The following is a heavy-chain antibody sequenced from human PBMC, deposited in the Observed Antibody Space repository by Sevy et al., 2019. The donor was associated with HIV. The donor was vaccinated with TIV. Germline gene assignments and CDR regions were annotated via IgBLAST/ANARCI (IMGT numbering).Heavy chain of an antibody. CDR3: ARGDLEGYSSSRPYYFDY. J-gene: IGHJ4*02. V-gene: IGHV1-69*13. D-gene: IGHD6-6*01. CDR1: GGTFSSYA. CDR2: IIPIFGTA. Sequence: ASVKVSCKASGGTFSSYAISWVRQAPGQGLEWMGGIIPIFGTANYAQKFQGRVTITADESTSTAYMELSSLRSEDTAVYYCARGDLEGYSSSRPYYFDYWGQGTLVTVSS.